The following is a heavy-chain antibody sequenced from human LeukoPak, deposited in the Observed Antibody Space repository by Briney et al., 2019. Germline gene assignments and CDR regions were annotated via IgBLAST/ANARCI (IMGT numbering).Heavy chain of an antibody. Sequence: AGGSLRLSCVASGFTFTTYWMHWVRQAPGKGLVWVSRINGDGSNSNYADSVKGRFTISRDNARNTLYLQMNGLRAEDTALYHCARTSPTPHFDFWGQGTLVTVSS. J-gene: IGHJ4*02. CDR2: INGDGSNS. CDR1: GFTFTTYW. CDR3: ARTSPTPHFDF. D-gene: IGHD4-17*01. V-gene: IGHV3-74*01.